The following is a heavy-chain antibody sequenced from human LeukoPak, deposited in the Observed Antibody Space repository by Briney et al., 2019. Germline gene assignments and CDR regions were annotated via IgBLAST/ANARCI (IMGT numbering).Heavy chain of an antibody. V-gene: IGHV3-48*03. D-gene: IGHD3-10*02. CDR3: AALGITMIGGV. CDR2: ISSSGSTI. Sequence: GGALRLSCAGSGCTFSRYEMNGVRQAPGKGLEWVSYISSSGSTIDYADSVKGRFTISRDNAKNSLYLQMNSLRAEDTAVYYCAALGITMIGGVWGKGPTVLISS. J-gene: IGHJ6*03. CDR1: GCTFSRYE.